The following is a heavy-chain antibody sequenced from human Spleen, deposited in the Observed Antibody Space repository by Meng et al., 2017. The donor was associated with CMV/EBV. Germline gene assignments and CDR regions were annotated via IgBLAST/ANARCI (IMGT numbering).Heavy chain of an antibody. V-gene: IGHV5-51*01. J-gene: IGHJ6*02. CDR3: ARAVNDFHPMDV. D-gene: IGHD2-21*02. Sequence: KVSCKGSGYGFTSDWIGWVRQMPGKGLEWMGIIYPGDSDTKYSPSFQGQVTISADKSISTAYLRWSSLKASDTAMYYCARAVNDFHPMDVWGQGTTDTVSS. CDR2: IYPGDSDT. CDR1: GYGFTSDW.